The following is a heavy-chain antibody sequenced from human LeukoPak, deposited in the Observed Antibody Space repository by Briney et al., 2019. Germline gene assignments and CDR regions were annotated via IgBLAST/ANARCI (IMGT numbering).Heavy chain of an antibody. CDR3: ARDPIRYCHSGNCYRDYYYGMDV. CDR1: GFTFSSYA. Sequence: GGSLRLSCAASGFTFSSYAMHWVRQAPGKGLEWVAVISYDGSNKYYADSVKGRFTISRDNAKNSLYLQMNSLRAEDRAVYYCARDPIRYCHSGNCYRDYYYGMDVWGQGTTVTVSS. D-gene: IGHD2-15*01. V-gene: IGHV3-30-3*01. J-gene: IGHJ6*02. CDR2: ISYDGSNK.